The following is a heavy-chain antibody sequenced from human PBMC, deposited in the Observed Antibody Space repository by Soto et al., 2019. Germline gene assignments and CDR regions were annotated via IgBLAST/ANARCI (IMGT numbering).Heavy chain of an antibody. Sequence: QIQLVQSGAAVKKPGASVKFSCKASVYTFTSYGISWVRHAPGQALELMGWISAYNGNTNYAQKLQGRVNMTTHTSMNTACIDLQSLIFGDTVVYYCELYYYVCSGYPTVYFDIWGQGSMVNGSS. CDR3: ELYYYVCSGYPTVYFDI. CDR2: ISAYNGNT. D-gene: IGHD3-22*01. CDR1: VYTFTSYG. V-gene: IGHV1-18*01. J-gene: IGHJ3*02.